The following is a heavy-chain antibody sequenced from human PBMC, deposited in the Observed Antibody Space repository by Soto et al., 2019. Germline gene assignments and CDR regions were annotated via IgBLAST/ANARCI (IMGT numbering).Heavy chain of an antibody. CDR3: AKDLTRQLAYWLDP. CDR2: INAHSGGT. J-gene: IGHJ5*02. D-gene: IGHD6-6*01. CDR1: GFSFTGYY. Sequence: ASVKVSCKASGFSFTGYYIHWLRQAPVQGLEWMGWINAHSGGTEYAKKFQGRVTLTRDTSIATAYLTLPGLTSDDTALYYCAKDLTRQLAYWLDPWGQGTQVTLSS. V-gene: IGHV1-2*02.